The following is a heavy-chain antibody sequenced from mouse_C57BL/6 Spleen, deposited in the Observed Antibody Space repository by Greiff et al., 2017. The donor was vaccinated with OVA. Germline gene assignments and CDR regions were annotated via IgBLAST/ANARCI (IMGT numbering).Heavy chain of an antibody. CDR1: GYTFISYW. Sequence: QVQLQQPGAELVKPGASVKLSCKASGYTFISYWMQWVKQRPGQGLEWLGEIDPSDSYTNYNQKFKGKATLTVDTSSSTAYMQLSRLTSEDSAVYYCAQFAMDYWGQGNSVTGSS. CDR2: IDPSDSYT. V-gene: IGHV1-50*01. J-gene: IGHJ4*01. CDR3: AQFAMDY.